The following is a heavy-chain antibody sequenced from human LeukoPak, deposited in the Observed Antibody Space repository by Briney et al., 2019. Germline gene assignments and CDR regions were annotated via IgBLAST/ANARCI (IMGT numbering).Heavy chain of an antibody. J-gene: IGHJ4*02. Sequence: GGSLRLSCAASGFTFSSYGMHWVRQAPGKGLEWVAVISYDGSNKYYADSVKGRFTISRDNSKNTLYLQMNSLRAEDTAVYYCARWSRSHRLRALDYWGQGTLVTVSS. CDR3: ARWSRSHRLRALDY. V-gene: IGHV3-30*03. CDR2: ISYDGSNK. CDR1: GFTFSSYG. D-gene: IGHD3-3*01.